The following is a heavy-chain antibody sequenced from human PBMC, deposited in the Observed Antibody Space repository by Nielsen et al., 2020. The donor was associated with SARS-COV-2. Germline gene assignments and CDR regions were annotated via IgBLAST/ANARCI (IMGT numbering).Heavy chain of an antibody. V-gene: IGHV4-59*01. CDR3: ARRWSNYDPFDY. CDR2: VYSSGST. D-gene: IGHD1-26*01. Sequence: SETLSFTCTVSGGSINLYYWSWIRQPPGKGLEWIGYVYSSGSTDYNPSLKSRVTMSVDTFRNQFSLKLNSVTPADTAVYYCARRWSNYDPFDYWGQGSLVTVSS. J-gene: IGHJ4*02. CDR1: GGSINLYY.